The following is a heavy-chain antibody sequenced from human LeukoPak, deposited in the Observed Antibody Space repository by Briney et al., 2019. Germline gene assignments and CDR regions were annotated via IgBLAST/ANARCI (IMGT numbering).Heavy chain of an antibody. D-gene: IGHD3-3*01. CDR2: ISSSSSYI. Sequence: GGSLRLSCAASGFTFSSYSINWVRQAPGKGLEWVSSISSSSSYIYYADSVKGRFTISRDNAKNSLYLQMNSLRAEDTAVYYCARYYDFWSGIDYWGQGTLVTVSS. CDR1: GFTFSSYS. CDR3: ARYYDFWSGIDY. J-gene: IGHJ4*02. V-gene: IGHV3-21*01.